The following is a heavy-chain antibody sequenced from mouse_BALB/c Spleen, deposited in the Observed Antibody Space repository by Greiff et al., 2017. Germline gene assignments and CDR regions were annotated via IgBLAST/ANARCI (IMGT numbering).Heavy chain of an antibody. CDR1: GFSLTSYG. CDR3: ARNYYGSSYDFDY. Sequence: QVHVKQSGPGLVQPSQSLSITCTVSGFSLTSYGVHWVRQSPGKGLEWLGVIWSGGSTDYNAAFISRLSISKDNSKSQVFFKMNSLQANDTAIYYCARNYYGSSYDFDYWGQGTTLTVSS. J-gene: IGHJ2*01. V-gene: IGHV2-2*02. D-gene: IGHD1-1*01. CDR2: IWSGGST.